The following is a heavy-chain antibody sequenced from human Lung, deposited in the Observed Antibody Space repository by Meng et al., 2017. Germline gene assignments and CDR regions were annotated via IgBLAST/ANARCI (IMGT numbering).Heavy chain of an antibody. Sequence: QGQRVQSGAQVRKPGSSVKVSCQASGGTFSSYAISWVRQAPGQGLEWMGGIIPIFGTANYAQKFQGRVTIAADESTSTAYMELSSLRSEDTAVYYCARAEDYYDSSGYYYGLDYWGQGTLVTVSS. CDR1: GGTFSSYA. CDR3: ARAEDYYDSSGYYYGLDY. J-gene: IGHJ4*02. D-gene: IGHD3-22*01. V-gene: IGHV1-69*01. CDR2: IIPIFGTA.